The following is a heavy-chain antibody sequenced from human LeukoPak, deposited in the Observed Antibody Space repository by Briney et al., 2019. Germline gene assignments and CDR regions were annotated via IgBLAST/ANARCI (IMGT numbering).Heavy chain of an antibody. CDR2: INSGGNT. D-gene: IGHD4-11*01. Sequence: GGSLRLSCAASGFTVSSKYMSWVRQAPGKGLEWVSVINSGGNTYYADSVKGRFTISRDNSKNTVYLQMNSLRAEDTAVYYCARDDSSKPPDYWGQGTLVTVSS. V-gene: IGHV3-53*01. CDR3: ARDDSSKPPDY. J-gene: IGHJ4*02. CDR1: GFTVSSKY.